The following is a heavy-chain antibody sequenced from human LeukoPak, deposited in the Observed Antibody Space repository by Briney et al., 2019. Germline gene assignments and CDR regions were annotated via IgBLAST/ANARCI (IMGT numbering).Heavy chain of an antibody. V-gene: IGHV1-2*06. D-gene: IGHD3-3*01. Sequence: ASVKVSCKASGYTFTGYYMHWVRQAPGQGLEWVGRINPNSGGTNYAQKFQGRVTMTRDTSISTDYMELSRLRSDDTAVYYCARDSSKRDYDFWSGYYRFDPWGQGTLVTVSS. CDR1: GYTFTGYY. J-gene: IGHJ5*02. CDR3: ARDSSKRDYDFWSGYYRFDP. CDR2: INPNSGGT.